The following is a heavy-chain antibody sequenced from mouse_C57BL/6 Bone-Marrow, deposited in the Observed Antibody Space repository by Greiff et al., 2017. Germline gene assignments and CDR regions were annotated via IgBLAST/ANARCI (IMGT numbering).Heavy chain of an antibody. CDR2: INPYNGGT. J-gene: IGHJ4*01. D-gene: IGHD1-1*01. CDR3: ARRDSITTVVARGYAMDY. Sequence: EVQLQQSGPVLVKPGASVKMSCKASGYTFTDYYMNWVKQSHGKSLEWIGVINPYNGGTSYNQKFKGKATLTVDKSSSTAYMEHNSLTSEDSAVYYCARRDSITTVVARGYAMDYWGQGTSVTVSS. CDR1: GYTFTDYY. V-gene: IGHV1-19*01.